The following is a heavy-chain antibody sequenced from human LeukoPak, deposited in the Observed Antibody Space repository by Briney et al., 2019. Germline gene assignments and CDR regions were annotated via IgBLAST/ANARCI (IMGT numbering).Heavy chain of an antibody. CDR3: ATSVGATQDDAFDI. D-gene: IGHD1-26*01. Sequence: GASVKVSCKASGYTFTSYGISWVRQAPGQGLEWMGWISAYNGNTNYAQKLQGRVTMTTDTSTSTAYMELRSLRSDDTAVYYCATSVGATQDDAFDIWGQGTMVTVSS. CDR2: ISAYNGNT. J-gene: IGHJ3*02. CDR1: GYTFTSYG. V-gene: IGHV1-18*01.